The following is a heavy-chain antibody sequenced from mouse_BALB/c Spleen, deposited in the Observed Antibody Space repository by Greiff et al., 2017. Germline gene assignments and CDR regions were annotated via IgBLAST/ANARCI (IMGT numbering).Heavy chain of an antibody. CDR3: ARSYGNYVDYYAMDY. D-gene: IGHD2-1*01. CDR1: GYSITSDYA. J-gene: IGHJ4*01. CDR2: ISYSGST. Sequence: EVQLQQSGPGLVKPSQSLSLTCTVTGYSITSDYAWNWIRQFPGNKLEWMGYISYSGSTSYNPSLKSRISITRDTSKNQFFLQLNSVTTEDTATYYCARSYGNYVDYYAMDYWGQGTSVTVSS. V-gene: IGHV3-2*02.